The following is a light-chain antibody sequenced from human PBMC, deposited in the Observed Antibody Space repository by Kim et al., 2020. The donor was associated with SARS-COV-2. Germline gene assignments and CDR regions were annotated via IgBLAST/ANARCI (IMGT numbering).Light chain of an antibody. V-gene: IGLV7-43*01. CDR3: LLYYGGAVV. Sequence: PGGTCTLTCASSTGAVTSDHHANWFQQKPGQAPRALIYGTRNKHSWTPARFSASLLGGEAALTLSGVQPEDEADYYCLLYYGGAVVFGGGTQLTVL. CDR2: GTR. J-gene: IGLJ2*01. CDR1: TGAVTSDHH.